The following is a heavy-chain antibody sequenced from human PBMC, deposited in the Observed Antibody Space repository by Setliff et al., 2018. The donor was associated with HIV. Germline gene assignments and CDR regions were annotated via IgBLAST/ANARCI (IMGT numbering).Heavy chain of an antibody. D-gene: IGHD1-1*01. J-gene: IGHJ4*02. CDR1: GYSISSGYY. CDR2: IFNSGQT. CDR3: ARAPPGIQLLTTTNGPYYFDF. V-gene: IGHV4-38-2*02. Sequence: ASETLSLTCTVYGYSISSGYYWGWIRQPPGKGLEWIGCIFNSGQTYYNPSLNSRIAISMDTSENQFSLRLTSVTAADTALYFCARAPPGIQLLTTTNGPYYFDFWGQGLLVTVSS.